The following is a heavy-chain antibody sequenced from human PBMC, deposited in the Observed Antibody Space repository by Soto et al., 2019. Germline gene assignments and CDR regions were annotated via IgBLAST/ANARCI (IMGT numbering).Heavy chain of an antibody. D-gene: IGHD6-19*01. Sequence: ASVKVSCKASGGTFSSYAISWVRQAPGQGLEWMGGIIPIFGTANYAQKFQGRVTITADESTSTAYMELSSLRSEDTAVYYCASGAVAGTQKWHGMDVWGQGTTVTVSS. CDR3: ASGAVAGTQKWHGMDV. CDR2: IIPIFGTA. J-gene: IGHJ6*02. V-gene: IGHV1-69*13. CDR1: GGTFSSYA.